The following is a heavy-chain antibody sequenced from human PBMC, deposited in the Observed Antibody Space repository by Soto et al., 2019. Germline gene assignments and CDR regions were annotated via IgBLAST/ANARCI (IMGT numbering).Heavy chain of an antibody. J-gene: IGHJ4*02. D-gene: IGHD6-13*01. CDR1: GGSISSGVYY. CDR3: ARGGSGAAAGLFDY. CDR2: IYYSGST. V-gene: IGHV4-31*03. Sequence: SETLSLTCTVSGGSISSGVYYWSWIRQHPGKGLEWIGYIYYSGSTYYNPSLKSRVTISVDTSKNQFSLKLSSVTAADTAVYYCARGGSGAAAGLFDYWGQGTLVTVSS.